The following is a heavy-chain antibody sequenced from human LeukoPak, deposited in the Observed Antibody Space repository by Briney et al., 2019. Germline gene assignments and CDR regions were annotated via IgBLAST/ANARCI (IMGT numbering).Heavy chain of an antibody. D-gene: IGHD2-2*02. V-gene: IGHV3-48*01. Sequence: GSLRLSCAASGFTFSSYSMNWVRQAPGKGLEWVLYISSSSSTIYYADSVKGRFSISRDNVKNSLYLQMNSLRAEDTAVYYCARDNTYMFDYWGQGTQVTVSS. CDR1: GFTFSSYS. CDR2: ISSSSSTI. CDR3: ARDNTYMFDY. J-gene: IGHJ4*02.